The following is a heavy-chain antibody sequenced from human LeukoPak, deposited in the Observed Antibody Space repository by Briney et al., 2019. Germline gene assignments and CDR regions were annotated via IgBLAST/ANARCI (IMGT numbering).Heavy chain of an antibody. D-gene: IGHD6-13*01. CDR1: GFTFSSYA. CDR2: ISGSGGST. Sequence: GGSLRLSFAASGFTFSSYAMSWVRQAPGKGLEWVSAISGSGGSTYYADSVKGRFTISRDNSKNTLYLQMNSLRAEDTAVYYCAKDQSSSWYGNWFDPWGQGTLVTVSS. CDR3: AKDQSSSWYGNWFDP. V-gene: IGHV3-23*01. J-gene: IGHJ5*02.